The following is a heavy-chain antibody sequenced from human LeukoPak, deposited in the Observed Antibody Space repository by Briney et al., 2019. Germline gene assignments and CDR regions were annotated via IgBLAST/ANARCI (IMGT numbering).Heavy chain of an antibody. CDR1: GYTFSSYW. Sequence: PGGSLRLSCAASGYTFSSYWMHWVRQAPGKGLVWVSRINTDGRSTSYADSVKGRFTVSRDNAKNTLYLQMNSLRAEDTAVYYCVRDVWGDRDSYFDYWGQGAPVTVSS. J-gene: IGHJ4*02. V-gene: IGHV3-74*01. CDR3: VRDVWGDRDSYFDY. D-gene: IGHD2-21*01. CDR2: INTDGRST.